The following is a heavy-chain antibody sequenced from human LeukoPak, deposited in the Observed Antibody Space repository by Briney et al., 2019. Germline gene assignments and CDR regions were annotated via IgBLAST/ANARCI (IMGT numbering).Heavy chain of an antibody. CDR1: GFTFSSYS. V-gene: IGHV3-21*01. Sequence: PGGSLRLSCAASGFTFSSYSMNWVRQAPGKGLEWVSFISSSSSYIYYADSVKGRFTISRDNAKNSLYLQMNSLRAEDTAVYYCARASEGGYYYYYMDVWGKGTTVTVSS. J-gene: IGHJ6*03. D-gene: IGHD2-15*01. CDR2: ISSSSSYI. CDR3: ARASEGGYYYYYMDV.